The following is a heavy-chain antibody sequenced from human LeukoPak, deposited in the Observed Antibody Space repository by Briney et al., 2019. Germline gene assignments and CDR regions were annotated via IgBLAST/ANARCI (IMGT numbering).Heavy chain of an antibody. CDR1: GGSFSGYY. CDR2: INHSGST. Sequence: SETLSLTCAVYGGSFSGYYWSWIRQPPGKGLEWIGEINHSGSTNYNPSLKSRVTISVDTSKNQFSLKLSSMTAADTAVYYCARLWFGSFDYWGQGTLVTVSS. CDR3: ARLWFGSFDY. V-gene: IGHV4-34*01. J-gene: IGHJ4*02. D-gene: IGHD3-10*01.